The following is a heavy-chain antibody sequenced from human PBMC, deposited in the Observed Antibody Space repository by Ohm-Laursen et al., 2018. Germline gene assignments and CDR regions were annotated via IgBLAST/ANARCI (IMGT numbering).Heavy chain of an antibody. D-gene: IGHD6-6*01. Sequence: SLRLSCAASGFTFSSYGMHWVRQAPGKGLEWVAVISYDGSNKYYADSVKGRFTISRDNSKNTLYLQMNSLRAEDTAVYYCASPPQGSSRHTGWYYYYGMDVWGQGTTVTVSS. V-gene: IGHV3-30*03. CDR2: ISYDGSNK. CDR3: ASPPQGSSRHTGWYYYYGMDV. CDR1: GFTFSSYG. J-gene: IGHJ6*02.